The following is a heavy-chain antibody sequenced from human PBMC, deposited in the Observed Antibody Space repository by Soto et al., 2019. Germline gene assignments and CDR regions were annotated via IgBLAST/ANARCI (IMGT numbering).Heavy chain of an antibody. CDR3: ARGEKFYDVLTGYYSLDF. CDR2: IIPITGTA. V-gene: IGHV1-69*06. Sequence: SVKVSCKGSGCTFSSYTRNWVRQAPGQGLEWMGGIIPITGTANYAQKFQGRVTITADKSTSTAYMELSSLRSEDTAVYYCARGEKFYDVLTGYYSLDFWGQGTLVTVSS. J-gene: IGHJ4*02. D-gene: IGHD3-9*01. CDR1: GCTFSSYT.